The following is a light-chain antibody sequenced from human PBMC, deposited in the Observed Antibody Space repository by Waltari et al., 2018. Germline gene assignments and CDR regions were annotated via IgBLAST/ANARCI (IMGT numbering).Light chain of an antibody. V-gene: IGLV1-44*01. CDR1: SSNIGSNT. J-gene: IGLJ3*02. Sequence: QSVLTQPPSVSGTPGQRVTLSCSGGSSNIGSNTVNWYQQFAGTAPRLFIYSNDQRPPGVPDRFSGSKSGTSASLAISGLQSEDEADYYCTSWDGGLNGWVFGGGTKLTVL. CDR3: TSWDGGLNGWV. CDR2: SND.